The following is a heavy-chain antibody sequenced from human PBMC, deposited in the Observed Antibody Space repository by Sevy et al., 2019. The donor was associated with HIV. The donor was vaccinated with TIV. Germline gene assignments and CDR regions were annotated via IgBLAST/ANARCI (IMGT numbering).Heavy chain of an antibody. Sequence: GGSLRLSCAASGFTFSDYNMIWIRQAPGRGLEWISYIRSTGDTIYYADPVKGSFTISRDNAKNSLYLQMNSLTAGDTAVYYCARVFGIGIVGATPDYWGQGTLVTVSS. CDR2: IRSTGDTI. CDR3: ARVFGIGIVGATPDY. V-gene: IGHV3-11*01. CDR1: GFTFSDYN. J-gene: IGHJ4*02. D-gene: IGHD1-26*01.